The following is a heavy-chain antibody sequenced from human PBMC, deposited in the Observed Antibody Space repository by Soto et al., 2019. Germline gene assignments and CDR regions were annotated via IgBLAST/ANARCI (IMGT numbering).Heavy chain of an antibody. Sequence: ASVKVSCKASGYTFTSYAMHWVRQAPGQRLEWMGWINAGNGNTKYSQKFQGRVTITRDTSASTAYMELSSLSSEDTAVYYCARDPDCSSTSCNWFDPWGQGTLVTVSS. CDR2: INAGNGNT. J-gene: IGHJ5*02. D-gene: IGHD2-2*01. CDR1: GYTFTSYA. V-gene: IGHV1-3*01. CDR3: ARDPDCSSTSCNWFDP.